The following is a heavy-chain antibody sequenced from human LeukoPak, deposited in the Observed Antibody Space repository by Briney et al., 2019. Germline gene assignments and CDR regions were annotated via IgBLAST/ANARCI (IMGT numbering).Heavy chain of an antibody. CDR2: IYPGDSDI. CDR3: ARSSGSSYNGMDV. Sequence: GESLKISCRVSGYTFTTYWIGWVRQMPGKGLEWLGIIYPGDSDIRYNPSFQGQVTISADKSINTAYLQWSGLKASDTGIYYCARSSGSSYNGMDVWGQGTKVTVSS. J-gene: IGHJ6*02. D-gene: IGHD1-26*01. V-gene: IGHV5-51*01. CDR1: GYTFTTYW.